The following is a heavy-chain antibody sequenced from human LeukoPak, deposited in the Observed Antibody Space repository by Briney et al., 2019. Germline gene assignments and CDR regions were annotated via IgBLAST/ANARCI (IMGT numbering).Heavy chain of an antibody. D-gene: IGHD2-2*01. Sequence: GRSPRLSCAASGFTFSSYGMHWVRQAPGKGLEWVAVIWYDGSNKYYADSVKGRFTISRDNSKNTLYLQMNSLRAEDTAVYYCARDMGVPAALDYWGQGTLVTVSS. CDR3: ARDMGVPAALDY. V-gene: IGHV3-33*01. J-gene: IGHJ4*02. CDR2: IWYDGSNK. CDR1: GFTFSSYG.